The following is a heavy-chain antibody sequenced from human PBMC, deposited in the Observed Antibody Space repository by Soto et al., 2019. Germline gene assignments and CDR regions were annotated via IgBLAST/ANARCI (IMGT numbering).Heavy chain of an antibody. CDR2: LSGSGGST. CDR3: AKSGGYSSGRFDP. V-gene: IGHV3-23*01. Sequence: EVQLLESGGGLVQPGGSLRLSCAASGFTFSSYAMNWVRQAPGKGLEWVSALSGSGGSTYYADSVKGRFTISRDNSKNTLYLQMNSLRSEDTAVYYCAKSGGYSSGRFDPWGQGTLVTVSS. D-gene: IGHD5-18*01. J-gene: IGHJ5*02. CDR1: GFTFSSYA.